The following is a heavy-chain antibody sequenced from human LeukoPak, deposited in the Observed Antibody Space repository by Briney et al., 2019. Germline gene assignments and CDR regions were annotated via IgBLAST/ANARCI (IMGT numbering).Heavy chain of an antibody. V-gene: IGHV4-4*07. D-gene: IGHD3-10*01. CDR2: IYTSGST. J-gene: IGHJ3*02. CDR1: VGSISSCY. CDR3: ARGDYYGSGSYYNSAFDI. Sequence: SETLSLTCTVSVGSISSCYWSGIRQPAGKGVEWIGRIYTSGSTKYNPSLKGRVTMSVDKSKNPFSLKLNSVTAADTAVYDCARGDYYGSGSYYNSAFDIWGQGTMVTVSS.